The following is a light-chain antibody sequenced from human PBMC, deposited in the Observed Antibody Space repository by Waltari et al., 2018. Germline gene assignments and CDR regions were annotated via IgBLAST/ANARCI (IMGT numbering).Light chain of an antibody. CDR3: QTGGFGIWV. Sequence: QLMLTQSPSASASLGASVKLTCTLSSGHSSYAIACHQQQPEKGPRYLMKVNSDGSHIKGDGITDRFSGSSSGAERYLTISSLQSEDEAEYYCQTGGFGIWVFGGGTKLTVL. V-gene: IGLV4-69*01. J-gene: IGLJ3*02. CDR2: VNSDGSH. CDR1: SGHSSYA.